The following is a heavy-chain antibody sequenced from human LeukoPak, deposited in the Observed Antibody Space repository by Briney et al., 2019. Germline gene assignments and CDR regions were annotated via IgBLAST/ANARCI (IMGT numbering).Heavy chain of an antibody. V-gene: IGHV3-7*01. CDR2: IKQDGSEK. CDR1: GFTFSSYW. D-gene: IGHD3-10*01. CDR3: ASTGGYGSGTYDYYYFGMDV. J-gene: IGHJ6*02. Sequence: PGGSLRLSCAASGFTFSSYWMSWVRQAPGKGLEWVANIKQDGSEKYYVDSVKGRFTISRDNAKNSLYLQMNSLRAEDTAVYYCASTGGYGSGTYDYYYFGMDVWGQGTTVTVSS.